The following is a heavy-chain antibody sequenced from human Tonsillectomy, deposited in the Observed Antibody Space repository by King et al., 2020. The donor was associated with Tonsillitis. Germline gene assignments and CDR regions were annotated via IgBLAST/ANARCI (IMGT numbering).Heavy chain of an antibody. J-gene: IGHJ4*02. CDR2: IRSKSNNYAT. CDR3: TRLGRAAPDSDY. CDR1: GFTFSGSA. V-gene: IGHV3-73*01. D-gene: IGHD6-13*01. Sequence: VQLVESGGDLVQPGGSLKLSCAASGFTFSGSAMHWVRQASGKGLEWVGRIRSKSNNYATAYAASVKGRFTISRDDSKNTAYLQMNSLKTGDTAVYYCTRLGRAAPDSDYWGQGTLVTVSS.